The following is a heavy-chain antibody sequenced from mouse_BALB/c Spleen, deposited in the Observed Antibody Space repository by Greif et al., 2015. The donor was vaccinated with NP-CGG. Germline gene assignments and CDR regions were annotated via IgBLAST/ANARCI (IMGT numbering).Heavy chain of an antibody. CDR1: GFTFNTYA. CDR3: VRQGGTWAWFAY. D-gene: IGHD4-1*01. Sequence: EVKLVESGGGLVQPKGSLKLSCAASGFTFNTYAMNWVRQAPGKGLEWVARIRSKSNNYATYYADSVKDRFTISRDDSQSMLYLQVNNLKTEDTAMYYCVRQGGTWAWFAYWGQGTLVTVSA. J-gene: IGHJ3*01. CDR2: IRSKSNNYAT. V-gene: IGHV10-1*02.